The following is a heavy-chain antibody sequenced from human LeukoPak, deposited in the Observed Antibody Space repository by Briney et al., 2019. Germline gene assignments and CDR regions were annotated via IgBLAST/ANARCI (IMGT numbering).Heavy chain of an antibody. Sequence: PGRSLRLACAASGFTFSSYAMHWVRQAPGKGREWVAVISYDGSNKYYADSVKGRFTISRDNSKNTLYLQMNSLRAEDTAVYYCATSVTTVIHDAFDIWGQGTMVTVSS. CDR3: ATSVTTVIHDAFDI. D-gene: IGHD4-17*01. V-gene: IGHV3-30*01. CDR1: GFTFSSYA. J-gene: IGHJ3*02. CDR2: ISYDGSNK.